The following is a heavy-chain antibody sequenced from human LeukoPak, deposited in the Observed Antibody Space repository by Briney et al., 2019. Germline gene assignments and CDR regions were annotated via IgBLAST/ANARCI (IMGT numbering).Heavy chain of an antibody. CDR3: AKHSGWSEYNWFDP. CDR1: EFTFSNYA. Sequence: GGSLRLSCVASEFTFSNYAMAWVRQAPGKGLEWVSEISHRGGSTDYADSVKGRFTISRDNSKDTLCLQMNSLRAEDTAVYYCAKHSGWSEYNWFDPWGQGTLVTVSS. J-gene: IGHJ5*02. CDR2: ISHRGGST. V-gene: IGHV3-23*01. D-gene: IGHD6-19*01.